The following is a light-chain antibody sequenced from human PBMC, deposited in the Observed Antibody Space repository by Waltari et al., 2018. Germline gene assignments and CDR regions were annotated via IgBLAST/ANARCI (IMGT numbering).Light chain of an antibody. J-gene: IGKJ4*01. CDR3: QQYNNWLPLT. V-gene: IGKV3-15*01. CDR1: QSITTH. CDR2: GAS. Sequence: EIVLTQSPAILSVSPGERTTLSCRASQSITTHVAWYQQKPGQSPRLLIYGASIRAAGIAARFSGSGSGTEFSLTISSLPSDDFAVYYCQQYNNWLPLTFGGGTKVEIK.